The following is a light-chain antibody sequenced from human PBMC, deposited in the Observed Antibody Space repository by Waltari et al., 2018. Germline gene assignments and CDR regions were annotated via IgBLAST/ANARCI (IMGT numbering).Light chain of an antibody. CDR1: QSVSSSY. V-gene: IGKV3-20*01. Sequence: EIVLTQSPGTLSLSPGERATLSCRASQSVSSSYLAWYQHKPGQAPRLLIYGASSRATGIPDRFSGSGSGTDFTLTISRLEPEDFAVYYCQQYGSSPPYTFGQGTQLEIK. CDR2: GAS. CDR3: QQYGSSPPYT. J-gene: IGKJ2*01.